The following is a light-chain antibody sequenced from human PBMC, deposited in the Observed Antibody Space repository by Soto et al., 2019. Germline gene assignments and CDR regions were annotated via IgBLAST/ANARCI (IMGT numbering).Light chain of an antibody. CDR1: QGISSN. Sequence: KLTQPPSSLSASVGASVTITCRASQGISSNLAWYQKKPRRAPKLLLFGASTLQSGVPSRFSGSGCGTDFTLTISSLQPEDFANYFGQKLKAYPPWTFGQGTKVDI. J-gene: IGKJ1*01. V-gene: IGKV1-9*01. CDR3: QKLKAYPPWT. CDR2: GAS.